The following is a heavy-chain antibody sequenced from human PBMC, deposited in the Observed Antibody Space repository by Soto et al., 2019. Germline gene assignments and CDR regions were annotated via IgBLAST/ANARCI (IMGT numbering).Heavy chain of an antibody. D-gene: IGHD3-16*01. CDR2: MNPGSGDT. J-gene: IGHJ5*02. V-gene: IGHV1-8*01. Sequence: ASVKVSCKASGYSFTNNDVSWVRHATGQGLEWMGWMNPGSGDTGYAQKFQGRVTMTRDISIATAYMELSSLRSDDTALYYCARMATFGSLNWFDPWGQGTLVTVSS. CDR3: ARMATFGSLNWFDP. CDR1: GYSFTNND.